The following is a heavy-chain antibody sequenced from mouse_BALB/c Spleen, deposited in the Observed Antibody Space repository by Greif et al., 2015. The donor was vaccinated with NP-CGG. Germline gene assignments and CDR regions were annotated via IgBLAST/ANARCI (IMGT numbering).Heavy chain of an antibody. CDR1: GYAFSSYW. D-gene: IGHD4-1*01. V-gene: IGHV1-80*01. CDR2: IYPGDGDT. CDR3: ARVGGTGFAY. Sequence: VQLQESGAELVRPGSSVKISCKASGYAFSSYWMNWVKQRPGQGLEWIGQIYPGDGDTNYNGKFKGKATLTADKSSSTAYMQLSSLTSEDSAVYFCARVGGTGFAYWGQGTLVTVSA. J-gene: IGHJ3*01.